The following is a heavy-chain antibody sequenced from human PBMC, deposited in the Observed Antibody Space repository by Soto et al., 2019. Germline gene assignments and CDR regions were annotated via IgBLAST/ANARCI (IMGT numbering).Heavy chain of an antibody. CDR1: GYTFNAFY. D-gene: IGHD4-17*01. Sequence: GASVKVSCKAFGYTFNAFYMHWVRQAPGQGLEWMGVINPSGDGTSYAQKFQGRVTMTRDTSTSTVYMELSSLRSEDTAVYYYARVALGYDYADVWGQGTTVTVSS. V-gene: IGHV1-46*02. J-gene: IGHJ6*02. CDR2: INPSGDGT. CDR3: ARVALGYDYADV.